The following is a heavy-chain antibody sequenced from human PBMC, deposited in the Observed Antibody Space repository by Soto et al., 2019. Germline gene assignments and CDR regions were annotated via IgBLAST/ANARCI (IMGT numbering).Heavy chain of an antibody. CDR2: ISAYNGNT. Sequence: ASVKVCCKASGYTFTSYGISWVRQAPGQGLEWMGWISAYNGNTNYAQKLQGRVTMTTDTSTSTAYMELRSLRSDDTAVYYCARVWKELRTVLLDFDIWGQGIRVTVSS. CDR3: ARVWKELRTVLLDFDI. CDR1: GYTFTSYG. D-gene: IGHD1-26*01. V-gene: IGHV1-18*04. J-gene: IGHJ3*02.